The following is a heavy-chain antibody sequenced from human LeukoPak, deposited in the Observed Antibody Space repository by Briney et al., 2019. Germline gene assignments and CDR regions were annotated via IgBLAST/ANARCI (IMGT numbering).Heavy chain of an antibody. V-gene: IGHV4-38-2*01. CDR3: AGDKETTGNGRPNWFDP. CDR2: IFQRGYS. CDR1: GYSLSSGYY. D-gene: IGHD1-1*01. J-gene: IGHJ5*02. Sequence: SETLSLTCAVSGYSLSSGYYWGWIRPPPGKGLQWIGSIFQRGYSYCNPSLKRRVTISVDTSRNQFSLKLSSVTAADTAVYYCAGDKETTGNGRPNWFDPWGQGTLVTVSA.